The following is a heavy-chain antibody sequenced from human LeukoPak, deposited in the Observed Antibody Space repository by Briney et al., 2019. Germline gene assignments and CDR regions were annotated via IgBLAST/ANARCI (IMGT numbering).Heavy chain of an antibody. CDR3: ARASTAATNWFAP. CDR2: IWYDGSNK. J-gene: IGHJ5*02. CDR1: GFTFSSYG. D-gene: IGHD2-15*01. Sequence: GGSLRLSCAASGFTFSSYGMQWVRQAPGRGLEGGAVIWYDGSNKYYADSVKGRFTNSRDNSKTTLYLQMNSLRAEDTAVYYCARASTAATNWFAPWGEGTLVTVSS. V-gene: IGHV3-33*01.